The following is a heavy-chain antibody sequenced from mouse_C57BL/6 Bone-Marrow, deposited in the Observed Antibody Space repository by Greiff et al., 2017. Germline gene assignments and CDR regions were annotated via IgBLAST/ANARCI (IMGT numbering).Heavy chain of an antibody. CDR2: ISSGSSTI. CDR3: ARGGLPWFAY. CDR1: GFTFSDYG. D-gene: IGHD2-4*01. J-gene: IGHJ3*01. V-gene: IGHV5-17*01. Sequence: EVQVVESGGGLVKPGGSLKLSCAASGFTFSDYGMHWVRQAPEKGLEWVAYISSGSSTIYYADTVKGRFTISRDNAKNTLFLQMTRLRSEDTAMXYCARGGLPWFAYWGQGTLVTVSA.